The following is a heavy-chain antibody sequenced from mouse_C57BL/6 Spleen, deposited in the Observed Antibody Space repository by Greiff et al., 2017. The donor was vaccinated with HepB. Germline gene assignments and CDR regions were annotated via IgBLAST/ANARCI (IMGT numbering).Heavy chain of an antibody. CDR3: ARSEGVGFDD. CDR2: INPGSGGT. J-gene: IGHJ2*01. Sequence: VQLQQSGAELVRPGTSVKVSCKASGYAFTNYLIEWVKQRPGQGLEWIGVINPGSGGTNYNEKFKGKATLTADKSSSTAYMQLSSLTSEDSAVYFCARSEGVGFDDWGQGTTLTVSS. V-gene: IGHV1-54*01. CDR1: GYAFTNYL.